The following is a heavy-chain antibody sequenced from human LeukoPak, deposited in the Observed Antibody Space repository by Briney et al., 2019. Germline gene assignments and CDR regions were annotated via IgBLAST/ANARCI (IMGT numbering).Heavy chain of an antibody. D-gene: IGHD3/OR15-3a*01. J-gene: IGHJ5*02. CDR2: IYYSGST. CDR1: GGSISSSSYY. V-gene: IGHV4-39*07. CDR3: ARPLGWTDNWFDP. Sequence: PSETLSLTCTVSGGSISSSSYYWGWIRQPPGKGLEWIGSIYYSGSTYYNPSLKSRVTISVDTSKNQFSLKLSSVTAADTAVYYCARPLGWTDNWFDPWGQGTLVTVSS.